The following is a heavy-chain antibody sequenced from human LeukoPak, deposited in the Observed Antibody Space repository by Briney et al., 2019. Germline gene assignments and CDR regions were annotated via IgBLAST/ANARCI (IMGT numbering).Heavy chain of an antibody. Sequence: GGSLRLSCAASGFIVSHKYMAWVRQAPGKGLEWLSIIYTAGNTVSAESVKGRFIISRDNSRNTVHLQMNSLRAEDTAVYYCAKDPMVGVSNYYYYGMDVWGQGTTVTVSS. D-gene: IGHD5/OR15-5a*01. CDR1: GFIVSHKY. V-gene: IGHV3-66*01. J-gene: IGHJ6*02. CDR3: AKDPMVGVSNYYYYGMDV. CDR2: IYTAGNT.